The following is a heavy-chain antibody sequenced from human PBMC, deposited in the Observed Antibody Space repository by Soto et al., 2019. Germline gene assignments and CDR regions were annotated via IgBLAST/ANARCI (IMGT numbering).Heavy chain of an antibody. V-gene: IGHV1-46*01. D-gene: IGHD3-3*01. Sequence: ASVKVSCKASGYTFTSYYMHWVRQAPGQGLEWMGIINPSGGSTSYAQKFQGRVTMTRDTSTSTVYMELSSLRSEDTAVYYSARDGFWSGPGNRYFDYWGQGTLVTVSS. CDR1: GYTFTSYY. J-gene: IGHJ4*02. CDR3: ARDGFWSGPGNRYFDY. CDR2: INPSGGST.